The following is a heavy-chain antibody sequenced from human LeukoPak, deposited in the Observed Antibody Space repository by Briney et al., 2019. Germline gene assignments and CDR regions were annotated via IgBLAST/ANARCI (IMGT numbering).Heavy chain of an antibody. D-gene: IGHD6-6*01. V-gene: IGHV4-59*11. CDR1: GGSISSHY. J-gene: IGHJ6*03. CDR3: ARMGRIAARPYYYYMDV. CDR2: IYYSGST. Sequence: PSETLSLTCTVSGGSISSHYWSWIRQPPGKGLEWIGYIYYSGSTNYNPSLKSRVTISVDTSKNQFSLKLSSVTAADTAVYYCARMGRIAARPYYYYMDVWGKGTTVTVSS.